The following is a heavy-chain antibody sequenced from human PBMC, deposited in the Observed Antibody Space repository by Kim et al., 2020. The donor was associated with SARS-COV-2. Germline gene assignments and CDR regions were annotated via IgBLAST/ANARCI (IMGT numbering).Heavy chain of an antibody. V-gene: IGHV4-59*13. J-gene: IGHJ6*02. CDR1: GGSISSYY. CDR3: ARSPYYYGSGSRYGMNV. Sequence: SETLSLTCTVSGGSISSYYWSWIRQPPGKGLEWIGYIYYSGSTNYNPSLKSRVTILVDTSKNQFSLKLSSVTAADTAVYYCARSPYYYGSGSRYGMNVWGQGTTVTVAS. CDR2: IYYSGST. D-gene: IGHD3-10*01.